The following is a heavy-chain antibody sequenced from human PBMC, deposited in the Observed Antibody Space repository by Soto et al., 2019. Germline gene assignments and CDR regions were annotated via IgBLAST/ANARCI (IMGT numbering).Heavy chain of an antibody. CDR2: ISWNDEK. CDR3: AHRRVWSSDWYDWFDP. D-gene: IGHD6-19*01. CDR1: GFPLSTNGVR. Sequence: SGPTLVNPTQTLTLTCTFSGFPLSTNGVRVGWIRQPPGKALEWLAIISWNDEKYYSPSLKSRLTITKDTSKNQVVLTMTNVDPVDTATYYCAHRRVWSSDWYDWFDPWGQGMLVTVSS. J-gene: IGHJ5*02. V-gene: IGHV2-5*01.